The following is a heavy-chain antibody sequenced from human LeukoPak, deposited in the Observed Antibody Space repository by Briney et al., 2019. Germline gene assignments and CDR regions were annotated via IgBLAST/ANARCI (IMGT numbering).Heavy chain of an antibody. D-gene: IGHD6-13*01. CDR2: IFSGGST. CDR1: GFTFSDYG. CDR3: ARDPLMWYSSNLGDFDY. J-gene: IGHJ4*02. Sequence: PGGSLRLSCAASGFTFSDYGMNWVRQAPGKGLEWVSIIFSGGSTYYADSVKGRFTISRDNSKNTLYLQMNSLRAEDTAVYYCARDPLMWYSSNLGDFDYWGQGTLVTVSS. V-gene: IGHV3-66*01.